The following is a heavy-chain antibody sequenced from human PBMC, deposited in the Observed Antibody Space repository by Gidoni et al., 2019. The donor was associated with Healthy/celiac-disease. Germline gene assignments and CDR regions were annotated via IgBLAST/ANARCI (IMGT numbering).Heavy chain of an antibody. V-gene: IGHV6-1*01. CDR3: AREEEGYYDSSGFNWFDP. CDR2: TYYRSKWYN. D-gene: IGHD3-22*01. J-gene: IGHJ5*02. CDR1: GDSVSSHSAA. Sequence: QVQLQQSGPGLVKPSQTLSLTCSISGDSVSSHSAAWNCIRQSPSRAIEWLGRTYYRSKWYNDYAVSVKSRITINPDTSKNQFSLQLNSVTPEDTAVYYCAREEEGYYDSSGFNWFDPWGQGTLVTVSS.